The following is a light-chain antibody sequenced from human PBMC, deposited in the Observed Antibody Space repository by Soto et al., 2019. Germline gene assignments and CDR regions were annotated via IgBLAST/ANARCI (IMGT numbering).Light chain of an antibody. Sequence: DIVMTQSPDSLAVSLVESATINCKSSQSVLYSSNNKNYLAWYQQKPGQPPQLLIYWASTRESGVPDRFSGSGSGTDFTLTISSLQAEDVAVYYCQQYYSTWTFGQGTKVEI. CDR1: QSVLYSSNNKNY. J-gene: IGKJ1*01. V-gene: IGKV4-1*01. CDR3: QQYYSTWT. CDR2: WAS.